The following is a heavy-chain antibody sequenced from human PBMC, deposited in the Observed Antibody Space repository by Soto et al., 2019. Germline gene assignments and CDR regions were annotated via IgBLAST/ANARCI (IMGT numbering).Heavy chain of an antibody. J-gene: IGHJ4*02. CDR1: GGSISSGGYY. V-gene: IGHV4-31*03. CDR2: IYYSGST. D-gene: IGHD3-3*01. Sequence: QVQLQESGPGLVKPSQTLSLTCTVSGGSISSGGYYWSWIRQHPGQGLEWIGYIYYSGSTYYNPSLKSRVTLSVDTSKNHFSLKLSSVTAADTAVYYCSRAGANIGWSGYLIFDYWGQGTLVTVS. CDR3: SRAGANIGWSGYLIFDY.